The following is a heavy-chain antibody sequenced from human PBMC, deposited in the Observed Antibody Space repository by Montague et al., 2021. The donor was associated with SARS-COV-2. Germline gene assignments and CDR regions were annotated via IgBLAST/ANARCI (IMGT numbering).Heavy chain of an antibody. V-gene: IGHV4-34*01. CDR1: GGSFSGYY. J-gene: IGHJ6*02. Sequence: SETLSLTCAVYGGSFSGYYWSWIRQPPGKGLEWIGEISHSGSTNYNPSLKSRVTISIDTSKNQFSLKLSSVTAADTAVYYCARFAYGLLFIGSYYGMDVWGQGTTVTVSS. CDR3: ARFAYGLLFIGSYYGMDV. D-gene: IGHD2-2*01. CDR2: ISHSGST.